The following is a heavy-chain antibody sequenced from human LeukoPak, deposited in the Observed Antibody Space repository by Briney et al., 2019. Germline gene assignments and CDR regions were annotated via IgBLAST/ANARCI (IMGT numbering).Heavy chain of an antibody. CDR2: IYYSGST. CDR3: ARSGSYLVYYYYMDV. J-gene: IGHJ6*03. V-gene: IGHV4-39*07. Sequence: PSETLSLTCTVSGASISTNSYYWGWIRQPPGKGLEWIGSIYYSGSTYYNPSLKSRVTISVDTSKNQFSLKLSSVTAADTAVYYCARSGSYLVYYYYMDVWGKGTTVTVSS. CDR1: GASISTNSYY. D-gene: IGHD1-26*01.